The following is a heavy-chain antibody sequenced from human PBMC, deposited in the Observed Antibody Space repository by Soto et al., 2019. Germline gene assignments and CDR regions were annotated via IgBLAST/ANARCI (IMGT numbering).Heavy chain of an antibody. CDR3: TTYPLPRPIPMIVVVTDAFDI. CDR2: IKSKTDGGTT. J-gene: IGHJ3*02. CDR1: GFTFSNAW. Sequence: EVQLVESGGGLVKPGGSLRLSCAASGFTFSNAWMNWVRQAPGKGLEWVGRIKSKTDGGTTDYAAPVKGRFTISRDDSKNTLYLQMNSLKTEDTAVYYCTTYPLPRPIPMIVVVTDAFDIWGQGTMVTVSS. V-gene: IGHV3-15*07. D-gene: IGHD3-22*01.